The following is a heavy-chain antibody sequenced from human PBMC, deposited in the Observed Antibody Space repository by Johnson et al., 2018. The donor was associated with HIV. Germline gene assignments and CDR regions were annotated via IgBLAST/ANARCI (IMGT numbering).Heavy chain of an antibody. J-gene: IGHJ3*02. V-gene: IGHV3-53*01. CDR3: ARTLGFGTEDAFDI. Sequence: VQLVESGGGLIQPGGSLRLSCAASGFTVSSNYMSWVRQAPGKGLEWVSLIYSGGSTYYADSVKGRFTISRDNSKNTLYLQINSLRAEDTAVYYCARTLGFGTEDAFDIWGQGTMVTVYS. CDR2: IYSGGST. D-gene: IGHD3-10*01. CDR1: GFTVSSNY.